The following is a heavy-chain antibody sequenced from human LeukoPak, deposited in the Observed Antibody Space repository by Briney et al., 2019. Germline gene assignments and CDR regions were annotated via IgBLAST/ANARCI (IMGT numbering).Heavy chain of an antibody. V-gene: IGHV3-66*04. CDR1: GFIFSNAW. CDR2: HYSGSTT. J-gene: IGHJ6*02. CDR3: ARLPAYYYGMDV. Sequence: GGSLRLSCAASGFIFSNAWMNWVRQAPGKGLEWVSVHYSGSTTYYADSVRGRFTISRDNSKNTLYLQMNSLRVEDTAVYYCARLPAYYYGMDVWGQGTTVTVSS.